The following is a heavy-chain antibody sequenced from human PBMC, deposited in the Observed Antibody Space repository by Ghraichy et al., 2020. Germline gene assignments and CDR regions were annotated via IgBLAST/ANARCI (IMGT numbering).Heavy chain of an antibody. CDR3: AGGSSSSSGLGLYFYYYGMDV. D-gene: IGHD6-6*01. V-gene: IGHV3-23*01. Sequence: GGSLRLSCAASGFTFSTYAMSWVRQAPGAGLEWVSAISGSGGGTYYTDSVEGRFTISRDNSKNTLYLQMNRLRAEDTALYYCAGGSSSSSGLGLYFYYYGMDVWGQGTTVTVSS. J-gene: IGHJ6*02. CDR2: ISGSGGGT. CDR1: GFTFSTYA.